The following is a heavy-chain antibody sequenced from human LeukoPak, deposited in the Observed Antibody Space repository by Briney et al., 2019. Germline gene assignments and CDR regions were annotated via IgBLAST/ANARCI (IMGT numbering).Heavy chain of an antibody. CDR3: ARERLERRDNWFDP. V-gene: IGHV4-61*02. CDR2: IYTSGST. D-gene: IGHD1-1*01. CDR1: GGSISSGSYY. J-gene: IGHJ5*02. Sequence: SQTLSLTCTVSGGSISSGSYYWSWIRQPAGKGLEWIRRIYTSGSTNYNPSLKSRVTISVDTSKNQFSLKLSSVTAADTAVYYCARERLERRDNWFDPWGQGTLVTVSS.